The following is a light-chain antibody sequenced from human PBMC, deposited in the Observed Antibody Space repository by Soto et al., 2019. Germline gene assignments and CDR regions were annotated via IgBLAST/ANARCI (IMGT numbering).Light chain of an antibody. CDR2: WAS. Sequence: DIVMTQSPDSLAVSLGERATINCKSSQSVLYSSNNKNYLAWYQQKPGQPPKLLIYWASTRESGVPDRFSGSGSGTEVTLTISSLQAGDVAVYYCQQYYSTPFTFGPGTKVDIK. V-gene: IGKV4-1*01. J-gene: IGKJ3*01. CDR1: QSVLYSSNNKNY. CDR3: QQYYSTPFT.